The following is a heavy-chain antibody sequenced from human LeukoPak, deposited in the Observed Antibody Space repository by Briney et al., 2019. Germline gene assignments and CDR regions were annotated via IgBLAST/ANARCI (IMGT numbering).Heavy chain of an antibody. J-gene: IGHJ4*02. CDR1: GFTFDDYA. CDR2: ISWDGGST. CDR3: AKEGRSSSWYGAYFDY. D-gene: IGHD6-13*01. Sequence: PGGSLRLSCAASGFTFDDYAMHWVRQAPGKGLEWVSLISWDGGSTYYADSVKGRFTISRDNSKNSLYLQMNSLRTEDTALYYCAKEGRSSSWYGAYFDYWGQGTLVTVSS. V-gene: IGHV3-43*02.